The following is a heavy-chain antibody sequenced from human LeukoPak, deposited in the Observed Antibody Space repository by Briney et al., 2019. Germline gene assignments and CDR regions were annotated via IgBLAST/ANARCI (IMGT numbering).Heavy chain of an antibody. CDR2: MNPNSGDT. CDR3: ARVGCSGGSCYDY. V-gene: IGHV1-2*02. CDR1: GYTFTGHY. J-gene: IGHJ4*02. D-gene: IGHD2-15*01. Sequence: ASVKVSCKASGYTFTGHYMHWARQAPGQGLEWMGWMNPNSGDTNSAQKFQGRVTMTRDTSITTVYMELSRLRPDDTAVYYCARVGCSGGSCYDYWGQGTLVTVSS.